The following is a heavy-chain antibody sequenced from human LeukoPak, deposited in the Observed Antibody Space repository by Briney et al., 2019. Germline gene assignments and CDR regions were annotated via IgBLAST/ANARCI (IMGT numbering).Heavy chain of an antibody. CDR2: INPSDGST. V-gene: IGHV1-46*01. CDR1: GYTFTSYY. D-gene: IGHD3/OR15-3a*01. J-gene: IGHJ3*02. Sequence: ASVKVSCKASGYTFTSYYMHWVRQAPGQGLEWMGIINPSDGSTSYAQKFQGRVTITQNNSVMTVYMELSSLTSEDTAVYYCARRGLVAGIYDLVYGFDIWGQGTMVTVSS. CDR3: ARRGLVAGIYDLVYGFDI.